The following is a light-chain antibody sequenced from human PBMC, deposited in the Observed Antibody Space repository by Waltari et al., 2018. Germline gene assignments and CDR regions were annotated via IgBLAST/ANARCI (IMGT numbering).Light chain of an antibody. V-gene: IGLV1-44*01. CDR2: ANY. CDR3: AAWDDSLIGRV. J-gene: IGLJ2*01. CDR1: SSNIGTNT. Sequence: QSVLTQPPSTSGTPGQTVTISCSGSSSNIGTNTVTWYQQFPGTAPKVLVFANYHRPQGVPDHFSAAKSGTSASLVISGLQSADEGDYFCAAWDDSLIGRVFGGGTTLTVL.